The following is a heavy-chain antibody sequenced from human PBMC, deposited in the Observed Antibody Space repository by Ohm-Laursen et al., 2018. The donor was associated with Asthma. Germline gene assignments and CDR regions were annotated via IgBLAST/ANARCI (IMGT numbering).Heavy chain of an antibody. D-gene: IGHD3-22*01. CDR3: AADRMYYYDSSGYYPRFDP. Sequence: GATVKISCKASGFTFTSSAVQWVRQARGQRLEWIGWIVVGSGNTNYAQKFQERVTITRDMSTSTAYMELSGLRSEDTAVYYCAADRMYYYDSSGYYPRFDPWGQGTLVTVSS. J-gene: IGHJ5*02. CDR2: IVVGSGNT. V-gene: IGHV1-58*01. CDR1: GFTFTSSA.